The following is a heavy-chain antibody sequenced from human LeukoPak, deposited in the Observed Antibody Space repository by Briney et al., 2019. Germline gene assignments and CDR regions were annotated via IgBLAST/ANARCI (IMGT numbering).Heavy chain of an antibody. J-gene: IGHJ4*02. V-gene: IGHV3-21*01. CDR3: ARDAYSGSYRFDY. D-gene: IGHD1-26*01. CDR2: ISSSSSYI. Sequence: PGGSLRLSCAASGFTFSSYGMHWVRQAPGKGLEWVSSISSSSSYIYYADSVKGRFTISRDNAKNSLYLQMNSLRAEDTAVYYCARDAYSGSYRFDYWGQGTLVTVSS. CDR1: GFTFSSYG.